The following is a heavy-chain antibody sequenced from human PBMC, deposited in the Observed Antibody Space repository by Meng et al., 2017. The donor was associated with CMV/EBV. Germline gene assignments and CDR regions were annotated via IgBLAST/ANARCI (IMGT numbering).Heavy chain of an antibody. Sequence: GGSLRLSCAASGFTFSSYAMSWVRQAPGKGLEWVSAISGSGGSTHYADSVKGRFTISRDNSKNTLYLQMNSLRAEDTAVYYCAKDCSGGSCYLDWFDPWGQGTLVTVSS. J-gene: IGHJ5*02. CDR2: ISGSGGST. V-gene: IGHV3-23*01. CDR1: GFTFSSYA. CDR3: AKDCSGGSCYLDWFDP. D-gene: IGHD2-15*01.